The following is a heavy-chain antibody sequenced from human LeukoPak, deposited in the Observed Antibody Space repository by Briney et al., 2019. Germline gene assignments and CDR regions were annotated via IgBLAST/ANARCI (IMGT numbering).Heavy chain of an antibody. V-gene: IGHV5-51*01. Sequence: GESLKISCKGSGYSFTSYWIGWVRQMPGKGLEWMGIIYPGDSDTRYSPSFQGQVTISADKSISTAYLQWSSLKASDTAMYYRARLAAILWFGELPYYFDYWGQGTLVTVSS. J-gene: IGHJ4*02. CDR2: IYPGDSDT. CDR3: ARLAAILWFGELPYYFDY. CDR1: GYSFTSYW. D-gene: IGHD3-10*01.